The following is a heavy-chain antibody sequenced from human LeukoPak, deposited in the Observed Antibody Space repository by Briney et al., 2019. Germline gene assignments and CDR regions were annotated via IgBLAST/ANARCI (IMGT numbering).Heavy chain of an antibody. D-gene: IGHD6-6*01. J-gene: IGHJ6*02. V-gene: IGHV1-69*13. CDR3: ARDKVAARPGGYYYYGMDV. CDR2: IIPIFGTA. CDR1: GGTFSSYA. Sequence: SVRVSCKASGGTFSSYAISWVRQAPGQGLEWMGGIIPIFGTANYAQKFQGRVTITADESTSTAYMELRSLRSDDTAVYYCARDKVAARPGGYYYYGMDVWGQGTTVTVSS.